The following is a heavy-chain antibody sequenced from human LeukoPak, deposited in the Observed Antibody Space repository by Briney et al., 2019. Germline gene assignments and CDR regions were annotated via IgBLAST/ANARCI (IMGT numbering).Heavy chain of an antibody. J-gene: IGHJ4*02. CDR2: ISVSGGSI. V-gene: IGHV3-23*01. D-gene: IGHD3-22*01. CDR3: AKEHSVLTMMRGLDS. CDR1: GFTFSTYA. Sequence: GGSLRLSCVASGFTFSTYAMAWVRQAPGKGLEWVSGISVSGGSIYYADSVTGRFTISRDNSKDTLYLQMNSLRVEDTALYYCAKEHSVLTMMRGLDSWGQGTLVTVSS.